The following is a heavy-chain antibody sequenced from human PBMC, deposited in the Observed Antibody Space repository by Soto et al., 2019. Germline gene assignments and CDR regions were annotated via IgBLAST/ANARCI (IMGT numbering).Heavy chain of an antibody. CDR1: GGTFSSYA. D-gene: IGHD3-10*01. CDR2: IIPIFGTA. J-gene: IGHJ4*02. V-gene: IGHV1-69*01. CDR3: AVLEVRIHYYFDY. Sequence: QVQLVQSGAEGKKPGSSVKVSCKASGGTFSSYAISGVRQAPGQGLEWMGGIIPIFGTANYAQKFQGRVTITADEYTSTAYMALSSLRSEDTAVYYCAVLEVRIHYYFDYWGQGTLVPVSS.